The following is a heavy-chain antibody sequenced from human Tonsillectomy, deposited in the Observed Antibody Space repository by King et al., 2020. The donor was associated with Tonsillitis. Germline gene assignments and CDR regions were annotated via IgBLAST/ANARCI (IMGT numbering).Heavy chain of an antibody. CDR3: AGCFSSCWFLVDY. J-gene: IGHJ4*02. CDR1: GGSFSGYY. CDR2: IIHSVGT. V-gene: IGHV4-34*12. Sequence: QVQLQQWGAGLLKPSETLSLTCAVYGGSFSGYYWTWIRQPPGKGLEWIGEIIHSVGTSYNASLKSRVTLSVATPKNQFSLNLSSVTAADTAVYYCAGCFSSCWFLVDYWGQGTLVAVSS. D-gene: IGHD6-13*01.